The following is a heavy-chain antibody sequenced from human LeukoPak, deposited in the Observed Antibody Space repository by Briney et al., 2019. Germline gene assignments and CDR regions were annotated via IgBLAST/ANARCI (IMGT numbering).Heavy chain of an antibody. CDR3: ARVVAVAGLYYYYYMDV. CDR2: IYYSGST. V-gene: IGHV4-59*01. CDR1: GGSISSYY. Sequence: SETLSLTCTVSGGSISSYYWSWIRQPPGKGLEWIGYIYYSGSTNYNPSLKSRVTISLDTSKNQFSLKLSSVTAADTAVYYCARVVAVAGLYYYYYMDVWGKGTTVTVSS. D-gene: IGHD6-19*01. J-gene: IGHJ6*03.